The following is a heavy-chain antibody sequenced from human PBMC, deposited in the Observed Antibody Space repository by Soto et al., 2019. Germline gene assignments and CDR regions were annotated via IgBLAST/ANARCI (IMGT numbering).Heavy chain of an antibody. J-gene: IGHJ4*02. D-gene: IGHD3-16*01. CDR2: ISASGGST. CDR1: GFTFNNYA. Sequence: EVQLLDSGGGLVQPGGSLRLSCVASGFTFNNYAMSWVRQAPGKGLEWVSSISASGGSTNYADSVKGRFTISRDNSENTVYLQMNSLRAEDTAVYYCVKTRLAGGFDYWGQGSLVTVSS. V-gene: IGHV3-23*01. CDR3: VKTRLAGGFDY.